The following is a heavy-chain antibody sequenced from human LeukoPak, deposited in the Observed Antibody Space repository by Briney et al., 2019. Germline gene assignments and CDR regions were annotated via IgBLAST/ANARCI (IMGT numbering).Heavy chain of an antibody. CDR2: TNGDGSIT. CDR1: GFTFTTHW. CDR3: ARDAVDTANAV. V-gene: IGHV3-74*01. Sequence: GGSLRLSCAVSGFTFTTHWRDSGRRAPGKGLVGTSHTNGDGSITSYADSVKRRFTIPRDNAKNTLYLQMNSLRPEDTAVYDCARDAVDTANAVWGQGTTVTVSS. J-gene: IGHJ6*02. D-gene: IGHD5-18*01.